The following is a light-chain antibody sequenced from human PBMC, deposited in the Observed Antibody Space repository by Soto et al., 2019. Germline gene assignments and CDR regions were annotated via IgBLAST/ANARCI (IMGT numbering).Light chain of an antibody. CDR1: QSVSSY. Sequence: EIVLTQSPGTLSLSPGEIATLSFSASQSVSSYLAWYQQKPGLAPRLVIYDSSIRATGIPDRFSGSGSGTDFTLTISRLEPEDFAVYFCQQYGNSPQITFGQGTRLEIK. CDR2: DSS. CDR3: QQYGNSPQIT. J-gene: IGKJ5*01. V-gene: IGKV3D-20*01.